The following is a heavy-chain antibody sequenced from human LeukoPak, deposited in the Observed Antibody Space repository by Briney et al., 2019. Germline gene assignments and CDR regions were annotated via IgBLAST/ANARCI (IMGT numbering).Heavy chain of an antibody. CDR2: LNAGNGNT. CDR3: ARGYDILTGYYPKNYYYGMDV. J-gene: IGHJ6*02. V-gene: IGHV1-3*01. CDR1: GYTFTSYA. Sequence: ASVKVSCKASGYTFTSYAMHWVRQAPGQRLEGMGGLNAGNGNTKYSQKFQGRVTITRDTSASTAYMELSSLRSEDTAVYYCARGYDILTGYYPKNYYYGMDVWGQGTTVTVSS. D-gene: IGHD3-9*01.